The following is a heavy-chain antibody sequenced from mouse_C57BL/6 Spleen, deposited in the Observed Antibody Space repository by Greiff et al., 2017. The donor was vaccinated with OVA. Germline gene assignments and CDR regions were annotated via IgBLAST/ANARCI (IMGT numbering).Heavy chain of an antibody. J-gene: IGHJ4*01. V-gene: IGHV1-15*01. CDR3: TRSNWYYAMDY. Sequence: VQLQQSGAELVRPGASVTLSCKASGYTFTDYEMHWVKQTPVHGLEWIGAIDPETGGTAYNQKFKGKAILTADKSSSTAYMERRSLTSEDSAVYYCTRSNWYYAMDYWGQGTSVTVSS. CDR1: GYTFTDYE. D-gene: IGHD2-5*01. CDR2: IDPETGGT.